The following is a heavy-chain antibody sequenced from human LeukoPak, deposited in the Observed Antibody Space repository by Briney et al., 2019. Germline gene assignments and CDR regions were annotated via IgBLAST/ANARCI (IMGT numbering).Heavy chain of an antibody. D-gene: IGHD3-16*02. CDR1: GFTFTNYW. CDR3: ASYASDYVWGSYRSDAFDI. J-gene: IGHJ3*02. CDR2: IKQDRSEK. Sequence: GGSLRLSCAASGFTFTNYWMSWVRQAPGKGLELVANIKQDRSEKYYVDSVKGRFTISRDNAKNSLYLQMNSLRSDDTAVYYCASYASDYVWGSYRSDAFDIWGQGTMVTVSS. V-gene: IGHV3-7*03.